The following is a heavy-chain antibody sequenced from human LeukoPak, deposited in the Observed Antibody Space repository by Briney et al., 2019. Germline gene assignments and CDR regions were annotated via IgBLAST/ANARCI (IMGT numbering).Heavy chain of an antibody. J-gene: IGHJ4*02. CDR1: GYTFTGYY. V-gene: IGHV1-2*04. Sequence: ASVKVSCKASGYTFTGYYMHWVRQAPGQGLEWMGWINPNSGGTNHAQKFQGWVTMTRDTSISTAYMELSRLRSDDTAVYYCARDFRRDGSGYYPSAFDYWGQGTLVTVSS. D-gene: IGHD3-3*01. CDR2: INPNSGGT. CDR3: ARDFRRDGSGYYPSAFDY.